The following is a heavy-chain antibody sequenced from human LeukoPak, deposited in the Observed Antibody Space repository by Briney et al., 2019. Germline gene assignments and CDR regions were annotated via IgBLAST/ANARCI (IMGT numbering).Heavy chain of an antibody. CDR3: ATEKIAAAPPGDY. Sequence: SEILSLTCAVYGGSFSGYYWSWIRQPPGKGLEWIREINHSGSTNYNPSLKSRVTISVDTSKNQFSLKLSSVTAADTAVYYCATEKIAAAPPGDYWGQGTLVTVSS. CDR2: INHSGST. D-gene: IGHD6-13*01. V-gene: IGHV4-34*01. J-gene: IGHJ4*02. CDR1: GGSFSGYY.